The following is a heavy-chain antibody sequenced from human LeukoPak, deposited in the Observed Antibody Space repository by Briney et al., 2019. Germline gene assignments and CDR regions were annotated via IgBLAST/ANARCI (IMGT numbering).Heavy chain of an antibody. D-gene: IGHD3-16*02. CDR3: ARYVWGSYPTFEDY. CDR1: GGSFSGYY. Sequence: PSETLSLTCAVYGGSFSGYYWSWIRQPPGKGLEWIGYISYSGSTNYNPSLKSRVTISVDTSKNQFSLKLSSVTAADTAVYYCARYVWGSYPTFEDYWGQGTLVTVSP. CDR2: ISYSGST. J-gene: IGHJ4*02. V-gene: IGHV4-34*11.